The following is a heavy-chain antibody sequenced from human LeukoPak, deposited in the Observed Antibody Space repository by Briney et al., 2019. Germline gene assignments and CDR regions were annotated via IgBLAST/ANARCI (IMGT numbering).Heavy chain of an antibody. Sequence: GGSLRLSCAASGFNFSSYAMHWVRHSPGKGLEWMTGIWYDGSIQYYTDSVKGRFTVFRDNSENTLYLQMNSLRVDDTAVYYCAKGWDGGAFDIWGQGTMVTVSS. V-gene: IGHV3-33*03. CDR1: GFNFSSYA. CDR3: AKGWDGGAFDI. J-gene: IGHJ3*02. D-gene: IGHD1-26*01. CDR2: IWYDGSIQ.